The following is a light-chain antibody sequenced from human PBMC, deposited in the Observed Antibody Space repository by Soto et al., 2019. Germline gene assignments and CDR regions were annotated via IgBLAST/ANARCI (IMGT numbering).Light chain of an antibody. Sequence: QSALTQPASVSGSTGRSIAISCTGSSSDIGGYNYVSWYQQHPGKAPKLLIYDVTHRPSGVSNRFSGSKSGDTASLTISGLQAEDEAYYYCSSYTSTSTPYVFGTGTKLTVL. J-gene: IGLJ1*01. V-gene: IGLV2-14*03. CDR1: SSDIGGYNY. CDR2: DVT. CDR3: SSYTSTSTPYV.